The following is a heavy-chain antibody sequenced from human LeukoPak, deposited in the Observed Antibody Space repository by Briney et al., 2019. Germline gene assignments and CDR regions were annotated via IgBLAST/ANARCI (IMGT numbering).Heavy chain of an antibody. V-gene: IGHV4-39*01. D-gene: IGHD1-1*01. J-gene: IGHJ6*02. CDR3: ARGALDTWYYYYYGMDV. CDR2: ISYSGGT. Sequence: PSETLSLTCTVSGGSIISNNHYWGWTRQPPGKGLEWFGSISYSGGTAYNPSLRSRVAISVDTSKNQFSLKVNSVTAADTAVYYCARGALDTWYYYYYGMDVWGQGTTVTVSS. CDR1: GGSIISNNHY.